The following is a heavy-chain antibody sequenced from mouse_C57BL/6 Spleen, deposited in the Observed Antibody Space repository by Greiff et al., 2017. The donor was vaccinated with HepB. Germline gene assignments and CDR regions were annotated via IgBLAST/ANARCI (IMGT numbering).Heavy chain of an antibody. J-gene: IGHJ2*01. CDR3: AREGGYYGSSSYFDY. CDR1: GYTFTDYN. CDR2: INPNNGGT. V-gene: IGHV1-18*01. D-gene: IGHD1-1*01. Sequence: EVKLMESGPELVKPGASVKIPCKASGYTFTDYNMDWVKQSHGKSLEWIGNINPNNGGTIYNQKFKGKATLTVDKSSSTAYMELRSLTSEDTAVYYCAREGGYYGSSSYFDYWGQGTTLTVSS.